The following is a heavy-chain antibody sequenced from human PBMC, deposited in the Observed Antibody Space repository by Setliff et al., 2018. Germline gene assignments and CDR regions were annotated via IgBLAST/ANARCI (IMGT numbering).Heavy chain of an antibody. CDR1: GFTFSSYW. D-gene: IGHD3-3*01. CDR3: ARHGLQFLEWLSAFDY. J-gene: IGHJ4*02. Sequence: GGSLSLSCAASGFTFSSYWMSWVRQAPGKGLEWVANIKQDGSEKYYVDSVKGRLTISRDNAKNSLYLQMNSLRAEDTAVYYCARHGLQFLEWLSAFDYWGQGTLVTVSS. V-gene: IGHV3-7*01. CDR2: IKQDGSEK.